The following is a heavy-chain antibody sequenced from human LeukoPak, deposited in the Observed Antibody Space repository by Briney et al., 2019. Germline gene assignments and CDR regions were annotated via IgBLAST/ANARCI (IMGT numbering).Heavy chain of an antibody. D-gene: IGHD3-22*01. J-gene: IGHJ4*02. CDR2: IYYSGST. V-gene: IGHV4-39*07. Sequence: SETLSLTCTVSGGSISSSSYYWGWIRQPPGKGLEWIGSIYYSGSTYYNPSLKSRVTISVDTSKNQFSLKLSSVTAADTAVYYCGRVYYYDRSGPFDYWGQGTLVTVSS. CDR1: GGSISSSSYY. CDR3: GRVYYYDRSGPFDY.